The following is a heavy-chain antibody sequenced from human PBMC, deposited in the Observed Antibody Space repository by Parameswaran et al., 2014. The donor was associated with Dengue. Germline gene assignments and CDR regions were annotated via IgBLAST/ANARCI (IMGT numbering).Heavy chain of an antibody. CDR3: ARGGADYYDSSGYLDY. Sequence: RWIRQPPGKGLEWIGYIYYSGSTYYNPSLKSRVTISVDTSKNQFSLKLSSVTAADTAVYYCARGGADYYDSSGYLDYWGQGTLVTVSS. CDR2: IYYSGST. J-gene: IGHJ4*02. V-gene: IGHV4-30-4*01. D-gene: IGHD3-22*01.